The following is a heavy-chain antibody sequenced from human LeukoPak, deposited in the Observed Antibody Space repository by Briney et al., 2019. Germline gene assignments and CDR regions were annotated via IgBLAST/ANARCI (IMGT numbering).Heavy chain of an antibody. Sequence: PSETLSLTCTVSGGSISSYYWSWIRQPPGKGLEWIGYIYYSGSTNYNPSLKSRVTISVDTSKNQFSLKLSSVTAADTAVYYCARDNAAAATLGMDVWGQGTTVTVSS. J-gene: IGHJ6*02. D-gene: IGHD6-13*01. CDR2: IYYSGST. V-gene: IGHV4-59*01. CDR1: GGSISSYY. CDR3: ARDNAAAATLGMDV.